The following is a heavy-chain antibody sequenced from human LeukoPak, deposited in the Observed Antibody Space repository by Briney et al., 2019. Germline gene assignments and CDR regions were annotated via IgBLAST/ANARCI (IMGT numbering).Heavy chain of an antibody. J-gene: IGHJ6*02. CDR1: GGTFSSYA. V-gene: IGHV1-69*13. D-gene: IGHD2-15*01. CDR2: IIPIFGTA. Sequence: SVKVSCKAPGGTFSSYAISWVRQAPGQGLEWMGGIIPIFGTANYAQKFQGRVTITADESTSTAYMELSSLRSEDTAVYYCARAVVVVVAASHLYYYGMDVWGQGTTVTVSS. CDR3: ARAVVVVVAASHLYYYGMDV.